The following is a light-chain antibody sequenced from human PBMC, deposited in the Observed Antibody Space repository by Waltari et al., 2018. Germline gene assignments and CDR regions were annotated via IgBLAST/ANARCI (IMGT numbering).Light chain of an antibody. J-gene: IGKJ1*01. Sequence: DIQMTQSPSTLSVSVGDRVTITCRASQSISSWLAWYQQKPGTAPKLLIYKASTLESGVPSRFSGSGSGTEFTLTINSLQPDDFATYYCQQYNGYWTFGQGTKVEIK. CDR1: QSISSW. V-gene: IGKV1-5*03. CDR2: KAS. CDR3: QQYNGYWT.